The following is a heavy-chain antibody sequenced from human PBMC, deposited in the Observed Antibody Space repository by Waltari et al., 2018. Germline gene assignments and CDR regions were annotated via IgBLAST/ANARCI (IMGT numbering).Heavy chain of an antibody. CDR1: GFTFSSYG. D-gene: IGHD3-22*01. CDR2: ISYDGSNK. Sequence: QVQLVESGGGVVQPGRSLRLPCAASGFTFSSYGMHWGRQAPGKGLEWVAVISYDGSNKYYADSVKGRFTISRDNSKNTLYLQMNSLRAEDTAVYYCAKGHSSGYYYLDYWGQGTLVTVSS. V-gene: IGHV3-30*18. CDR3: AKGHSSGYYYLDY. J-gene: IGHJ4*02.